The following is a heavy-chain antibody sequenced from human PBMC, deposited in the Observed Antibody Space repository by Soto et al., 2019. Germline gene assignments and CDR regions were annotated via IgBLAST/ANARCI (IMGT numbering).Heavy chain of an antibody. J-gene: IGHJ4*02. V-gene: IGHV3-7*03. CDR2: IKQDGSEE. CDR3: ARHRDYSLDY. D-gene: IGHD4-4*01. Sequence: EVQLVESGGDLVQPGGSLRLSCAASGFSFNTYWMTWVRQAPGRGLEWGANIKQDGSEEYSVDSVKGRFTVSRDNAKNSVYLHMNSLSAEDTAVYYCARHRDYSLDYWGQGTLVTVSS. CDR1: GFSFNTYW.